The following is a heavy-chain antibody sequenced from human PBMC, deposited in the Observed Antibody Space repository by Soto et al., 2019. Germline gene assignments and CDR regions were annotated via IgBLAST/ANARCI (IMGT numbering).Heavy chain of an antibody. CDR3: SKMSDYYNSSDYFGAFDI. Sequence: GGSLRLSCAASGFTFSSYAMSWVRQAPGKGLEWVSAISGSGGSTYYADSVKGRFTISRDNSKNTLYLQMNSLRAEDTAVYYCSKMSDYYNSSDYFGAFDIWGQGTMVTVSS. CDR2: ISGSGGST. V-gene: IGHV3-23*01. CDR1: GFTFSSYA. J-gene: IGHJ3*02. D-gene: IGHD3-22*01.